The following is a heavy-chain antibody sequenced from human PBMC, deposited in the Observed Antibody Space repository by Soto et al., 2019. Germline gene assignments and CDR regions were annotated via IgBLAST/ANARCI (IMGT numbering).Heavy chain of an antibody. CDR1: GYTFTSYA. D-gene: IGHD2-21*02. J-gene: IGHJ4*02. CDR3: ARSLRPLTAADY. CDR2: INVGNGNT. Sequence: ASVKVSCKASGYTFTSYAMHWVRQAPGQRLEWMGWINVGNGNTKYSQKFQGRVTITRDTSASTAYMELSSLRSEDTAVYYCARSLRPLTAADYCGPGPLGTVSS. V-gene: IGHV1-3*01.